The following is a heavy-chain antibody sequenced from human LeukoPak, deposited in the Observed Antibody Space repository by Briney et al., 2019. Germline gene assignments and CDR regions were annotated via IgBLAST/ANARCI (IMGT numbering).Heavy chain of an antibody. CDR2: MSYTGPT. D-gene: IGHD1-14*01. CDR3: ARRLDVAGGWFDH. J-gene: IGHJ5*02. V-gene: IGHV4-39*01. Sequence: GSLRLSCAASGFTFSSYAMSWVRQAPGKGLEWIGTMSYTGPTYYNPSLQSRVIISLDTSKNQLSLRLSSVTAADTAVYYCARRLDVAGGWFDHWGQGTLVTVSS. CDR1: GFTFSSYA.